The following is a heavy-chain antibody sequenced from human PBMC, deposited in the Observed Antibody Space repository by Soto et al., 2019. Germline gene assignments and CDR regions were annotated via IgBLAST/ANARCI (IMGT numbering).Heavy chain of an antibody. V-gene: IGHV4-30-4*01. D-gene: IGHD4-4*01. J-gene: IGHJ6*02. CDR3: ARDSGSNYGHYYGMDV. CDR1: GGSISSGDYY. CDR2: IYYSGST. Sequence: PSETLSLTCTVSGGSISSGDYYWSWIRQPPGKGLEWIGYIYYSGSTYYNPSLKSRVTISVDTSKNQFSLKLSSVTAADTAVYYCARDSGSNYGHYYGMDVWGQGTTVTVSS.